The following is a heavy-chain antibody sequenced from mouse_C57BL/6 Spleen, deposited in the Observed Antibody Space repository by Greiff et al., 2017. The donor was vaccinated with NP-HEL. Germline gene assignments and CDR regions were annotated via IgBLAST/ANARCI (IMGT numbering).Heavy chain of an antibody. CDR1: GFNIKDYY. V-gene: IGHV14-2*01. J-gene: IGHJ3*01. D-gene: IGHD2-5*01. CDR2: IDPEDGGT. CDR3: ARSLYSNSAWFAY. Sequence: EVQLQQSGAELVKPGASVKLSCTASGFNIKDYYMHWVKQRTEQGLEWIGRIDPEDGGTKYAPKFQGKATITADTSSNTAYLQLSSLTSEDTAVYYCARSLYSNSAWFAYWGQGTLVTVSA.